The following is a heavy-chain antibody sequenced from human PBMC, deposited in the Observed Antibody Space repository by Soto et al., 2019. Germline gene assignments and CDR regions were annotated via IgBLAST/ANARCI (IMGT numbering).Heavy chain of an antibody. D-gene: IGHD3-10*01. CDR2: VSYDGSTE. J-gene: IGHJ4*02. V-gene: IGHV3-30-3*01. Sequence: PGGSLRLSCAASGFMFSDYAMHWVRQAPGKGPEWVSIVSYDGSTEHYADSVKGRFTISRDNSKNTVYLQMVSLRPEDTAVYSWARGRGSGSFLIDYWGRGTLVTVSS. CDR1: GFMFSDYA. CDR3: ARGRGSGSFLIDY.